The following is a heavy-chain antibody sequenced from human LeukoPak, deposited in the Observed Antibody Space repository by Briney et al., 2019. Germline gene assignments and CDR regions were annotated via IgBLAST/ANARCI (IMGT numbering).Heavy chain of an antibody. V-gene: IGHV4-4*07. J-gene: IGHJ4*02. Sequence: SETLSLTCTVSGGSISSYYWSWIRQPAGKGLEWIGRIYTSGSTNYNPSLKSRVTMSVDTSKNQFSLKLSSVTAADTAVYYCARAMRDCSSTSCYFFDYWGQGTLVTVSS. CDR1: GGSISSYY. D-gene: IGHD2-2*01. CDR3: ARAMRDCSSTSCYFFDY. CDR2: IYTSGST.